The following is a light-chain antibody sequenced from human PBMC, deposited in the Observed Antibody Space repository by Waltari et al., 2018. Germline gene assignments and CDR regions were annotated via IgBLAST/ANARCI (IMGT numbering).Light chain of an antibody. CDR2: EVS. CDR1: DSDVGAYDF. CDR3: SSYTTSSAPGV. J-gene: IGLJ1*01. V-gene: IGLV2-14*01. Sequence: QSALTQPASVSGSPGQSITISCSGTDSDVGAYDFVSWYQQHPGKAPHLIIYEVSNRASGISNRFSASKAGNTASLTISGLQAEDKADYYCSSYTTSSAPGVFGTGTRVTVL.